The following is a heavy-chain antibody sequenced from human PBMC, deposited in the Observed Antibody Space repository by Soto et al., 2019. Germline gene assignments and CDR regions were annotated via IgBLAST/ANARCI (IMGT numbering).Heavy chain of an antibody. D-gene: IGHD1-7*01. V-gene: IGHV1-46*02. CDR3: TRSGRANYENRSFDY. Sequence: ASVKFSCKASGYSFNKYYIHWVRQAPGQVLECMVIINPSGATTTYXXKFQGRVXXTRDTSTSTVXLELHXLRSEDTAVYYCTRSGRANYENRSFDYXX. CDR2: INPSGATT. J-gene: IGHJ4*01. CDR1: GYSFNKYY.